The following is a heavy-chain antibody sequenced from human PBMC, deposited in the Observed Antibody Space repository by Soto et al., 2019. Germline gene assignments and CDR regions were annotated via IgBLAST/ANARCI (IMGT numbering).Heavy chain of an antibody. CDR2: IRSKANNYAT. CDR3: TRHLVDY. J-gene: IGHJ4*02. Sequence: ASGKGLEWVGRIRSKANNYATEYAASLKGRFIISRDDSKNMAYLQMNSLKTEDTAVYYCTRHLVDYWGQGTLVTVSS. V-gene: IGHV3-73*01.